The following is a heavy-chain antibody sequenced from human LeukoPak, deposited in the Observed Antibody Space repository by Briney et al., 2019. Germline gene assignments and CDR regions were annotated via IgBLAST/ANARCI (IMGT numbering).Heavy chain of an antibody. D-gene: IGHD2-15*01. CDR2: ISYGGSNK. CDR3: AKEVPHCSGGSCVLVAPGEYIQD. V-gene: IGHV3-30*18. J-gene: IGHJ1*01. CDR1: GFTFSSYG. Sequence: PGGSLRLSCAASGFTFSSYGMHWVRQAPGKGLEWVAVISYGGSNKYYADSVKGRFTVSRDNSKNTLYLQMNSLRAEHTAVYYCAKEVPHCSGGSCVLVAPGEYIQDWGQGTLVTVSS.